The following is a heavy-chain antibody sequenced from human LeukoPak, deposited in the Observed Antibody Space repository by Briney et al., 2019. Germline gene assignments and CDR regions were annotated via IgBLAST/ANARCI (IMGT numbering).Heavy chain of an antibody. CDR3: ARVLRDNYYYYYRDV. D-gene: IGHD3-3*01. V-gene: IGHV1-69*05. Sequence: SVKASCKASGGTFSSYAISWVRQAPGQGLEWMGGIIPIFGTANYAQKFQGRVTITTDESTSTAYMELSSLRSEDTAVYYCARVLRDNYYYYYRDVWGKGTTVTVSS. CDR2: IIPIFGTA. J-gene: IGHJ6*03. CDR1: GGTFSSYA.